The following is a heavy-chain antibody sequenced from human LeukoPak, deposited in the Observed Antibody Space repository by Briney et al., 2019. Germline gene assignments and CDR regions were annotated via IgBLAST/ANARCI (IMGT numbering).Heavy chain of an antibody. CDR2: INPNSGGT. CDR1: GYTFTGYY. D-gene: IGHD3-22*01. CDR3: ARNSKYYYDSSGYLAAFDI. J-gene: IGHJ3*02. Sequence: ASVKVSCKASGYTFTGYYMHWVRQAPGRGLEWMGWINPNSGGTNYAQKFQGRVTMTRDTSISTAYMELSRLRSDDTAVYYCARNSKYYYDSSGYLAAFDIWGQGTMVTVSS. V-gene: IGHV1-2*02.